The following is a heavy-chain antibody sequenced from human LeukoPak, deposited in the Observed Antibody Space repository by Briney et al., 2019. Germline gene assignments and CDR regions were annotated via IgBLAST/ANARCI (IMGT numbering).Heavy chain of an antibody. J-gene: IGHJ4*02. Sequence: PSETLSLTCTVSGGPISGYYWSWIRQPAGKGLEWIGRIYTSGSPNYNPSLKSRVAVSVDTSQNRFSLKLSSVTAADTAVYYCARSRYSGSYVGYFDYWGQGTLVTASS. CDR3: ARSRYSGSYVGYFDY. D-gene: IGHD1-26*01. V-gene: IGHV4-4*07. CDR1: GGPISGYY. CDR2: IYTSGSP.